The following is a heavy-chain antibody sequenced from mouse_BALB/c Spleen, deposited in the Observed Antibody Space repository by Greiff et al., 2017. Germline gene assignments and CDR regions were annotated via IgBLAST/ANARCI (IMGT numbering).Heavy chain of an antibody. CDR1: GFTFSDYY. CDR3: ARAYYYGSSWFAY. J-gene: IGHJ3*01. V-gene: IGHV5-4*02. D-gene: IGHD1-1*01. Sequence: EVKVVESGGGLVKPGGSLKLSCAASGFTFSDYYMYWVRQTPEKRLEWVATISDGGSYTYYPDSVKGRFTISRDNAKNNLYLQMSSLKSEDTAMYYCARAYYYGSSWFAYWGQGTLVTVSA. CDR2: ISDGGSYT.